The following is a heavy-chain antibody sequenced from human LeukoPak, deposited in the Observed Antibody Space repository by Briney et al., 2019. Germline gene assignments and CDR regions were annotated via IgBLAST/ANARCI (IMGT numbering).Heavy chain of an antibody. V-gene: IGHV3-30*18. D-gene: IGHD2-2*01. CDR2: ISYDGRNI. CDR1: GFTFNNYG. Sequence: GGSLRLSCAASGFTFNNYGMHWVRQAPGKGLEWVAVISYDGRNIHYPDSVKGRFTISRDISTDTLWLQMDSLRTEDTAVYYCAKGPLRGTAAAIDYWAREPWSPSPQ. CDR3: AKGPLRGTAAAIDY. J-gene: IGHJ4*02.